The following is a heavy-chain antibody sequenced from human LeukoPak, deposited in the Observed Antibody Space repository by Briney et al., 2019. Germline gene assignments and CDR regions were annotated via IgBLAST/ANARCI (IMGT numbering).Heavy chain of an antibody. CDR3: ARGSLAYGMDV. V-gene: IGHV4-59*01. Sequence: SETLSLTCTVSGGSISSNYWTWIRQPPGKGLEWIGYIYYSGSTHYNPSLKSRAIMSVDTSKNQFSLNLSSVTAADTAVYYCARGSLAYGMDVWGQGTTVTVSS. CDR1: GGSISSNY. D-gene: IGHD3-3*01. J-gene: IGHJ6*02. CDR2: IYYSGST.